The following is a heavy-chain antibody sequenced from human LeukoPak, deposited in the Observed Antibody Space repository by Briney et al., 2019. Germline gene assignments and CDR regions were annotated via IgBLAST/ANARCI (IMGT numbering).Heavy chain of an antibody. V-gene: IGHV4-39*07. CDR3: ARVTGSYYFYYYMDV. CDR1: GGSIRSTSYY. Sequence: PSETLSLTCTVSGGSIRSTSYYWGWIRQPPGKGLEWIGSISYSGSTYYNPSLKSRITISVDTSKNKFSLKQTSVTAADTAIYYCARVTGSYYFYYYMDVWGKGTTVTVSS. CDR2: ISYSGST. D-gene: IGHD3-10*01. J-gene: IGHJ6*03.